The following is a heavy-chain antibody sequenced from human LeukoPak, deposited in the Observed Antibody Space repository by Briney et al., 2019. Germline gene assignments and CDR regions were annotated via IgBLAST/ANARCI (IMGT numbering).Heavy chain of an antibody. D-gene: IGHD5-18*01. V-gene: IGHV3-21*01. CDR1: GFTFSSYS. Sequence: GGSLRLSCAASGFTFSSYSMTWVRQAPGKGLEWVSSITSSSSYIHYADSVKGRFTISRDNAKNSLYLQMNSLRAEDTAVYYCARESTAMVTIDYWGQGTPVTVSS. CDR2: ITSSSSYI. CDR3: ARESTAMVTIDY. J-gene: IGHJ4*02.